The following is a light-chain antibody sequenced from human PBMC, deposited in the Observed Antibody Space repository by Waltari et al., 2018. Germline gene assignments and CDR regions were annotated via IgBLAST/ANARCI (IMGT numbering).Light chain of an antibody. CDR1: QSVSRT. Sequence: EIVLTQSPGILSLSQGERATLSCRASQSVSRTLAWYQPKPGQAPRLLIYGASTRATGIPDRFSGGGSGTDFSLTISRLEPEDFAVYYCQHYVRLPATFGQGTKVEIK. CDR3: QHYVRLPAT. J-gene: IGKJ1*01. CDR2: GAS. V-gene: IGKV3-20*01.